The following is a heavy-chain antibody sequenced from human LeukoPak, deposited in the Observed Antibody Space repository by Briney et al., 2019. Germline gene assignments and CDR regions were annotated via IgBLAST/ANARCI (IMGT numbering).Heavy chain of an antibody. D-gene: IGHD2-21*01. CDR2: ISSSSSTI. CDR1: GFTFSSYS. CDR3: ARDRVIHDY. J-gene: IGHJ4*02. V-gene: IGHV3-48*04. Sequence: GGSLRLSCAASGFTFSSYSMNWVRQAPGKGLEWVSYISSSSSTIYYADSVKGRFTISRDNAKNSLYLQMNSLRAEDTAVYYCARDRVIHDYWGQGTLVTVSS.